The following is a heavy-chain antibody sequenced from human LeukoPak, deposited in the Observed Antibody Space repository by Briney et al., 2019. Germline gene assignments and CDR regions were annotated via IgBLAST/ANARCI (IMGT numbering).Heavy chain of an antibody. CDR1: GGSISSSSYY. J-gene: IGHJ6*03. CDR2: IYTSGST. CDR3: ARAHLESGSTMVRGVTHYYYYYYMDV. D-gene: IGHD3-10*01. Sequence: KSSETLSLTCTVSGGSISSSSYYWGWIRQPPGKGLEWIGRIYTSGSTNYNPSLKSRVTMSVDTSKNQFSLKLSSVTAADTAVYYCARAHLESGSTMVRGVTHYYYYYYMDVWGKGTTVTISS. V-gene: IGHV4-39*07.